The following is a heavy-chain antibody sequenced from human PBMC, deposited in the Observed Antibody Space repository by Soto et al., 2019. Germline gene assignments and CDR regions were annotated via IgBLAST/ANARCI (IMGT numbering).Heavy chain of an antibody. V-gene: IGHV1-69*08. CDR3: AKEKISTSCCNWFDP. D-gene: IGHD2-2*01. CDR2: VIPILGAS. CDR1: ADTFTGYT. Sequence: GASVKVSCKASADTFTGYTVTWVRQAPGQGLEWVGRVIPILGASNFAQKFQGRFTISRDNSKNTLYLQMNSLRAEDTAVYYCAKEKISTSCCNWFDPWGQGTLVTVSS. J-gene: IGHJ5*02.